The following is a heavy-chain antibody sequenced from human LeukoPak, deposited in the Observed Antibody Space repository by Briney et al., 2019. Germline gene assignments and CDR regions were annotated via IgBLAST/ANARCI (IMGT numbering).Heavy chain of an antibody. D-gene: IGHD6-13*01. J-gene: IGHJ4*02. CDR2: IYKDGST. CDR1: GFTFSTYG. V-gene: IGHV3-NL1*01. Sequence: GGSLRLSCAASGFTFSTYGIHWVRQAPGKGLEWVSVIYKDGSTYYADSVKGRFTISRDNSKNTPYLQKNSLRDEDTTAFYCWGGSSWFWEYYFDYWGQGALVTVSS. CDR3: WGGSSWFWEYYFDY.